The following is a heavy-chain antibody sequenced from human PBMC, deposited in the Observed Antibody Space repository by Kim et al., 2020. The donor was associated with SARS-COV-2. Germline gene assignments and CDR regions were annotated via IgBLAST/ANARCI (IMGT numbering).Heavy chain of an antibody. D-gene: IGHD6-19*01. CDR1: GFTCNSYG. CDR3: AKGATTYSTGWYYFDY. V-gene: IGHV3-23*01. CDR2: VSFRGDTT. J-gene: IGHJ4*02. Sequence: GGSLRLSCAASGFTCNSYGMNWVRQAPGKGLEWVSFVSFRGDTTLYADSVKGRFTISRDNSRNTVFLQMNSLRAEDTAIYYCAKGATTYSTGWYYFDYWGQGTLVTVSS.